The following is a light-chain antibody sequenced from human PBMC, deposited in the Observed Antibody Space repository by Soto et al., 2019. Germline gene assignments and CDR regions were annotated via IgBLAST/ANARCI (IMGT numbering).Light chain of an antibody. CDR2: DVS. Sequence: QSVLTQPSSVSGSPGQSITISCTGTSSDVGGYNYVSWYQQYPGKAPKLMIYDVSNLPSGVSNRFSVSKSGNTASLTISGLQAEDEADYYCSSYTSSSPYVFGTGTKLTVL. J-gene: IGLJ1*01. CDR1: SSDVGGYNY. V-gene: IGLV2-14*01. CDR3: SSYTSSSPYV.